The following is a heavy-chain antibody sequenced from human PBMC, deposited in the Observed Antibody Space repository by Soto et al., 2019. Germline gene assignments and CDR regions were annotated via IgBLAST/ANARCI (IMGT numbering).Heavy chain of an antibody. CDR3: AKVGCTNGVCSRYYFDY. Sequence: EVQLLESGGGLVQPGGSLRLSCAASGFTFSSYAMSWVRQAPGKGLEWVSAISGSGGSTYYADSVKGRFTISRDNSKNTLYLQMNSLRAEDTAVYYCAKVGCTNGVCSRYYFDYWGQGTLVTVSS. D-gene: IGHD2-8*01. V-gene: IGHV3-23*01. J-gene: IGHJ4*02. CDR1: GFTFSSYA. CDR2: ISGSGGST.